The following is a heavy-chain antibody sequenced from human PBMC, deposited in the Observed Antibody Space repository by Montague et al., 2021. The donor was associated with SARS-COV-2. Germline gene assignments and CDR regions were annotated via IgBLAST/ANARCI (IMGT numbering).Heavy chain of an antibody. J-gene: IGHJ5*02. D-gene: IGHD4-17*01. Sequence: SETLSLTCTVSSGSISSHYWSWIRQPPGKGLEWIGYVNYGGSTNYNPSLRSRVSISLDTSKNQFSLRLNSVTAADTAVYYCARAVTTGIDWFDPWGQGTLVTVSS. V-gene: IGHV4-59*11. CDR2: VNYGGST. CDR1: SGSISSHY. CDR3: ARAVTTGIDWFDP.